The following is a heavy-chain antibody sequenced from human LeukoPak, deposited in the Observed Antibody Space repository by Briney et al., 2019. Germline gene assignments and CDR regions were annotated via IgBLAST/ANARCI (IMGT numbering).Heavy chain of an antibody. J-gene: IGHJ4*02. D-gene: IGHD3-16*01. Sequence: GGSLRLSCVVSGFFLNNNAMSWVRQAPGMGLEWVAAIGNSDETYYADAVKGRFTISRDTSKNAVFLQMNNLRAEDTAVYYCAKSPGGRHHNWGQGTLVTVSS. CDR1: GFFLNNNA. V-gene: IGHV3-23*01. CDR2: IGNSDET. CDR3: AKSPGGRHHN.